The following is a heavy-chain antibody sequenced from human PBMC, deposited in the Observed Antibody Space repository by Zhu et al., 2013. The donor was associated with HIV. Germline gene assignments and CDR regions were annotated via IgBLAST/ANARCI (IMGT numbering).Heavy chain of an antibody. CDR3: ARGSPREQLATGDFQH. Sequence: KASGYTFTSYYMHWVRQAPGQGLEWMGIITLVCSTSYAQKFQGRVTMTRDTSTSTVYMDLSSLRSEDTAVYYCARGSPREQLATGDFQHWGQGTLVIVSS. J-gene: IGHJ1*01. V-gene: IGHV1-46*01. CDR1: GYTFTSYY. CDR2: ITLVCST. D-gene: IGHD6-6*01.